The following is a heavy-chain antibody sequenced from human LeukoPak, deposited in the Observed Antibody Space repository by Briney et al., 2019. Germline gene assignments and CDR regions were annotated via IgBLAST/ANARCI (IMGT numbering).Heavy chain of an antibody. Sequence: GGSLRLSCAASGFTFSNYAMSWVRQAPGKGLEWVSVISDSGGSTYYADSVKGRFTISRDNSKNTLYLQMNSLSAEDTAVYYCAKDHSGSYYIFDYWGQGTLVTVSS. CDR1: GFTFSNYA. V-gene: IGHV3-23*01. CDR3: AKDHSGSYYIFDY. D-gene: IGHD1-26*01. CDR2: ISDSGGST. J-gene: IGHJ4*02.